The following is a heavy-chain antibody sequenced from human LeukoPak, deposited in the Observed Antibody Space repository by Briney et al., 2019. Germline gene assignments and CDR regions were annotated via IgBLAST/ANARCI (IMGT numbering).Heavy chain of an antibody. Sequence: GESLRLSYAASGFTFTTYWMSWVRQLPGRGLEWVANINQGGTEKYNVDSVKGRFTISRDNAKNSLDLQMNSLRVEDTAIYYCVKVAKYYYGSETYYFFEHWGQGTPVTASS. D-gene: IGHD3-10*01. CDR1: GFTFTTYW. V-gene: IGHV3-7*01. CDR2: INQGGTEK. J-gene: IGHJ4*02. CDR3: VKVAKYYYGSETYYFFEH.